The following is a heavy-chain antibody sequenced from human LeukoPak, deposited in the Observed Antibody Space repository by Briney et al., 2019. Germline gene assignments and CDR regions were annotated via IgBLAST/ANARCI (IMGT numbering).Heavy chain of an antibody. V-gene: IGHV4-39*01. CDR1: GGSISSSLYH. D-gene: IGHD5-18*01. CDR2: IYYSGST. CDR3: ARHTAMVTGDY. Sequence: PSETLSLTFTVTGGSISSSLYHGGWIRDSPGKGLEWIGSIYYSGSTYYNPSLKSRVTISVDTSKNQFSLKLSSVTAADTAVYYCARHTAMVTGDYWGQGTLVTVSS. J-gene: IGHJ4*02.